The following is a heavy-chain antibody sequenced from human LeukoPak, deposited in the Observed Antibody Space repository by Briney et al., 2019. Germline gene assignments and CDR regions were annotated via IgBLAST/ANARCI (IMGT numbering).Heavy chain of an antibody. D-gene: IGHD3-22*01. V-gene: IGHV1-2*02. CDR2: INPNSGGT. CDR3: ARVSTMTDPQADTYAFDI. CDR1: GYTFTSYY. Sequence: PLASVKVSCKASGYTFTSYYMHWVRQAPGQGLEWMGWINPNSGGTNYAQKFQGRVTMTRDTSISTAYMELSRLRSDDTAVYYCARVSTMTDPQADTYAFDIWGQGTMVTVSS. J-gene: IGHJ3*02.